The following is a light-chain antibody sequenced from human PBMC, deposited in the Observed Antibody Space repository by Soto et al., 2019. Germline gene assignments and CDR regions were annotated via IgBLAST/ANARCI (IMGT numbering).Light chain of an antibody. Sequence: SYELTQPPSVSVAPGQTAMITCGGNDIGSKNVQWYQQRPGQAPMLVVYDDRDRPSGIPERFSGSNSGSTATLTISGVEAGDEADYYCQVWDRNSNHVLFGGGTQLTVL. CDR1: DIGSKN. CDR2: DDR. J-gene: IGLJ3*02. V-gene: IGLV3-21*02. CDR3: QVWDRNSNHVL.